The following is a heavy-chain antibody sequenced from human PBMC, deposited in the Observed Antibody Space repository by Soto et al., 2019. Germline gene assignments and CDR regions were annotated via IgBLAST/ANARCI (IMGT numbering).Heavy chain of an antibody. V-gene: IGHV1-18*01. CDR2: ISAYNGNT. CDR3: ASQKVYDAFDI. D-gene: IGHD2-8*01. CDR1: GYTFTSYG. J-gene: IGHJ3*02. Sequence: QVQLVQSGAEVKKPGASVKVSCKSSGYTFTSYGISWVRQARGQGLEWMGWISAYNGNTNYAQKLRHRVTMTTHTPTSTAYMELRSLRSDDTAVYYCASQKVYDAFDIWGQGTTVTVSS.